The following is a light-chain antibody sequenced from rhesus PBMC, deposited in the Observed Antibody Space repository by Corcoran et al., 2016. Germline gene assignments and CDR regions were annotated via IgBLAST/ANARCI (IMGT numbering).Light chain of an antibody. Sequence: QAALTQPPSVSGSPGQSVTISCTGTNSDIGGYNYVSWYQQHPGKAPKLMIYDVNKRPSGVFVRFSGSKSGTKASLTISGLQAEDEADYYGRSYAGSDTYSFGGGTRLIVL. CDR1: NSDIGGYNY. CDR3: RSYAGSDTYS. J-gene: IGLJ1*01. V-gene: IGLV2-23*01. CDR2: DVN.